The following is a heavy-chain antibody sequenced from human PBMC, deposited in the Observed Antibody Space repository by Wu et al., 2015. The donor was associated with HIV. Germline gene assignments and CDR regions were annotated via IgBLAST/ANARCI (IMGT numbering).Heavy chain of an antibody. Sequence: QVQLVQSEAEVKKPGASVKVSCKASGYTFTSYDINWVRQATGQGLEWMGWMNPXSGNTGYAQKFQGRVTITTDEAKTIAYMDLSSLRSEDTAVYYCARNTDSVATSLYSLGVWGQGTTVTVSS. CDR3: ARNTDSVATSLYSLGV. J-gene: IGHJ6*02. V-gene: IGHV1-8*03. D-gene: IGHD6-19*01. CDR1: GYTFTSYD. CDR2: MNPXSGNT.